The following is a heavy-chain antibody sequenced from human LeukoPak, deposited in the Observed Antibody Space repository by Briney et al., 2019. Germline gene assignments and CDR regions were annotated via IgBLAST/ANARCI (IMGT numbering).Heavy chain of an antibody. D-gene: IGHD2-8*01. CDR1: GGTFSNYA. CDR3: ARRFCFNGVCYHDRGAFDI. J-gene: IGHJ3*02. Sequence: ASVMVSCKASGGTFSNYAINWVRQAPGQGLEWMGEIIPIFGTTNYAQKLQGRVTITADKSTSTASMALSSLRSEDTAVYYCARRFCFNGVCYHDRGAFDIWGQGTMVTVSS. V-gene: IGHV1-69*06. CDR2: IIPIFGTT.